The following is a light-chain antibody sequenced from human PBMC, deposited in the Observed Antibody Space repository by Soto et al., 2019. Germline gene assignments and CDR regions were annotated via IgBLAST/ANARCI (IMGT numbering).Light chain of an antibody. CDR1: QSVFSSY. CDR3: QQYGSSPLT. V-gene: IGKV3-20*01. CDR2: GAS. Sequence: EIVLTQSPGTLSLSPGVGATLSCRASQSVFSSYLAWYHQKPGQAPRLLIYGASSRATGIPDRFSGSGSGTEFTLTISRLEPEDFAVYYCQQYGSSPLTFGGGTKVEIK. J-gene: IGKJ4*01.